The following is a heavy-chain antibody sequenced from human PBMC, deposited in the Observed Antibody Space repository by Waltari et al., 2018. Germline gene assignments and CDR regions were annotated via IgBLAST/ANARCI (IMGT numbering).Heavy chain of an antibody. D-gene: IGHD6-19*01. V-gene: IGHV4-59*01. CDR2: IYYSGST. CDR1: GGSISSYY. Sequence: QVQLQESGPGLVKPSETLSLTCTVSGGSISSYYWSWIRPPPGKGLEWIGYIYYSGSTNYNPSLKSRVTISVDTSKNQFSLKLSSVTAADTAVYYCARDRRAVAGTPYYYYMDVWGKGTTVTVSS. CDR3: ARDRRAVAGTPYYYYMDV. J-gene: IGHJ6*03.